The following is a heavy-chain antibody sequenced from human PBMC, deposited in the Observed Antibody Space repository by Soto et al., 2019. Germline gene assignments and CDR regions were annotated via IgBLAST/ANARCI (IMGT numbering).Heavy chain of an antibody. D-gene: IGHD3-16*01. CDR3: AKDLALVGPQHY. CDR1: GFTFNNYA. V-gene: IGHV3-23*01. J-gene: IGHJ4*02. CDR2: ISASGDT. Sequence: PGGALRLSCAASGFTFNNYAMSWVRQSPTKGLEWVSGISASGDTYYADSVRGRFTISRDNSKNTMSIQMNSLRVEDTAIDYCAKDLALVGPQHYWGQGTLVTVSS.